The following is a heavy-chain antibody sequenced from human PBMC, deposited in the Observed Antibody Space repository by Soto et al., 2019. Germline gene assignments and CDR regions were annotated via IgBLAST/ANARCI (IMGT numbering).Heavy chain of an antibody. Sequence: QVQLVQSGADVKKPGASVKVSCKASGYTFTSYGISWVRQAPGQGLEWVGWISPYNGDTNYAQKLKGNLTMTTDTFTRTAYMELRSLISDDTAVYYCARATQLSNRGVRGLFDPWGQGTLVTVSS. V-gene: IGHV1-18*01. CDR3: ARATQLSNRGVRGLFDP. CDR2: ISPYNGDT. CDR1: GYTFTSYG. D-gene: IGHD2-2*01. J-gene: IGHJ5*02.